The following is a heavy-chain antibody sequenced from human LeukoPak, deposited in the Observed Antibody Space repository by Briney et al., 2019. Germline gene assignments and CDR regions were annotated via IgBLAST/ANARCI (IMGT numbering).Heavy chain of an antibody. CDR2: ISYDGSNK. D-gene: IGHD3-9*01. J-gene: IGHJ6*02. CDR3: ARDPPDFDWFWNYYGMDV. Sequence: PGGSLRLSCAASGFTFSSYAMHWVRQAPGKGLEWVAVISYDGSNKYYADSVKGRFTISRDNSKNTLYLQMNSLRAEDTAVYYCARDPPDFDWFWNYYGMDVWGQGTTVTVSS. V-gene: IGHV3-30*04. CDR1: GFTFSSYA.